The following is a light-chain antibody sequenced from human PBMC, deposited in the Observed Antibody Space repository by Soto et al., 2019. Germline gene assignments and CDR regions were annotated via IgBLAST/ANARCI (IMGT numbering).Light chain of an antibody. V-gene: IGLV2-8*01. CDR3: SSYAGSNNLCGL. CDR1: SSDVGGYNY. J-gene: IGLJ2*01. CDR2: EVT. Sequence: QSALTQPPSAYGSPGQSVTISCTGTSSDVGGYNYVSWYQQHPGKAPKLIIYEVTKRPSGVPDRFSGSKSGYTASLTVSGLQSDDESEYYCSSYAGSNNLCGLFGVGTKVTVL.